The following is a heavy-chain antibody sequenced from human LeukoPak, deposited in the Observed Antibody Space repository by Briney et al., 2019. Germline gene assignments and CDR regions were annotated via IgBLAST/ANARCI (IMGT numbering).Heavy chain of an antibody. V-gene: IGHV3-23*01. CDR1: GFNFSNHA. CDR3: AKYSSSWYYFDY. CDR2: ISGSGGNT. Sequence: QPGGSLRLFCAASGFNFSNHAMSWVRQTPGKGLEWVSAISGSGGNTYYADSVKGRFTISRDNSKNTLNLQLNSLRAEDTAIYYCAKYSSSWYYFDYWGQGTLVTVSS. J-gene: IGHJ4*02. D-gene: IGHD6-13*01.